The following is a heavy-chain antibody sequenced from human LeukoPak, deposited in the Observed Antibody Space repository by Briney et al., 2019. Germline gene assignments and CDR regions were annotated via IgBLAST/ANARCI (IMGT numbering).Heavy chain of an antibody. Sequence: SGGSLRLSCAASGFTFRSYAIYWVRQAPGKGLEWVSGISGSGGDTYFADSVKGRFTISRDHSKNTVFLQMDSLRAEDTAVYYCAKTTAGNSSGRYPGWPVDYWGQGTLVTVSS. V-gene: IGHV3-23*01. CDR2: ISGSGGDT. J-gene: IGHJ4*02. CDR3: AKTTAGNSSGRYPGWPVDY. CDR1: GFTFRSYA. D-gene: IGHD6-19*01.